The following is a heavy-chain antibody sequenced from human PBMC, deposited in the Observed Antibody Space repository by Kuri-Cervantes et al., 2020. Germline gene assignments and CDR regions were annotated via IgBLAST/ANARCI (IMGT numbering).Heavy chain of an antibody. CDR3: ARRHYYDSRGYRDAFDI. CDR1: GGSVSSYY. D-gene: IGHD3-22*01. CDR2: ISYSGNT. V-gene: IGHV4-59*02. Sequence: GSLRLSCTVSGGSVSSYYWSWIRQPPGKGLEWIVYISYSGNTNYNPSLKSRVTISVDTSKNQFSLKLNSVTAADSAVYYCARRHYYDSRGYRDAFDIWGQGTMVTVSS. J-gene: IGHJ3*02.